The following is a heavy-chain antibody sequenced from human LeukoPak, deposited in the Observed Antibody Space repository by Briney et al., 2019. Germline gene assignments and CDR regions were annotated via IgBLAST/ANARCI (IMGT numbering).Heavy chain of an antibody. CDR2: IKHDGSEQ. CDR1: GFIFSSYW. V-gene: IGHV3-7*02. CDR3: ASHYYGSGTEYFQH. J-gene: IGHJ1*01. D-gene: IGHD3-10*01. Sequence: GGSLRLSCATSGFIFSSYWMSWVRQAPGKGLECVANIKHDGSEQYYVDSVKGRFTISRDNAGYSLYLEMNSLRDEDTAVYYCASHYYGSGTEYFQHWGQGTLVTVSS.